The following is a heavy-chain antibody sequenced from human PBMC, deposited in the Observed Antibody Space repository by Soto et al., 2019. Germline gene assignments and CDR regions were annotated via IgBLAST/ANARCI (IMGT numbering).Heavy chain of an antibody. CDR1: RGPINSHY. V-gene: IGHV4-59*08. J-gene: IGHJ4*02. CDR2: IFYSGST. D-gene: IGHD3-10*01. CDR3: ARHTGSYPASS. Sequence: QVQLQESGPGLVRPSETLSLTCTVSRGPINSHYWSWIRQPPGKGLEWIGSIFYSGSTRYNSSLKGRVTISIDRPQSHFSLRLTSVTAADTAVYYCARHTGSYPASSWGQGTLVTVSS.